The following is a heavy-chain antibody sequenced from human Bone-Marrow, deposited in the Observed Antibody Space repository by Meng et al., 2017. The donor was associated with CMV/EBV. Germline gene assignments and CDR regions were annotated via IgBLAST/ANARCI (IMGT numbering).Heavy chain of an antibody. J-gene: IGHJ4*02. D-gene: IGHD3-22*01. CDR2: ISSSGSTI. CDR1: GFTFSSYE. Sequence: GGSLRLSCAASGFTFSSYEMNWVRQAPGKGLEWVSYISSSGSTIYYADSVKGRFTISRVNAKNSLYLQMNSLRAEDTAVYYCARASLTYYYDSSGYLDYWGQGTLVTVSS. CDR3: ARASLTYYYDSSGYLDY. V-gene: IGHV3-48*03.